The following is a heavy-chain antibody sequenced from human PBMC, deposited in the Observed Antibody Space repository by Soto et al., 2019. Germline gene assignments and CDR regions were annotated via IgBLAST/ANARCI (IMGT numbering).Heavy chain of an antibody. J-gene: IGHJ6*02. Sequence: SVKASFKAFGGTFSSYAISWLRQAPGQGLEWMGGIIPIFGTANYSQKFQGRVTITADESTSTAYMELSRLSSDDTAVYYCARKAEEGYNFRPYYYGMDVWGQGTTVTVSS. D-gene: IGHD5-12*01. CDR1: GGTFSSYA. V-gene: IGHV1-69*13. CDR2: IIPIFGTA. CDR3: ARKAEEGYNFRPYYYGMDV.